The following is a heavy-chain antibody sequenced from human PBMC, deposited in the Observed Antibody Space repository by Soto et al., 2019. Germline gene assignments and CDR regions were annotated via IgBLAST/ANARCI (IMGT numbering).Heavy chain of an antibody. CDR1: GGSISSYY. D-gene: IGHD4-17*01. V-gene: IGHV4-59*12. J-gene: IGHJ1*01. CDR2: IYYSGST. Sequence: SETLSLTCTVSGGSISSYYCSWIRQPPGKGLEWIGYIYYSGSTNYNPSLKSRVTISVDTSKNQFSLKLSSVTAADTAVYYCARNLYGDYGYFQHWGQGTLVTVSS. CDR3: ARNLYGDYGYFQH.